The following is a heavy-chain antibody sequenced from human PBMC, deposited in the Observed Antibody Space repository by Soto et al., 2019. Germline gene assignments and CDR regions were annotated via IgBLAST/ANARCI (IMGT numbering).Heavy chain of an antibody. Sequence: ALVKVSCKVSGYTLTEFSMHWVRQAPGKGLEWMGGFDPEDGETIYAQKFQGRVTMTEDTSTDTAYMELSSLRSEDTAVYYCATNSGSWYEPFDYWGQGTLVTVSS. CDR3: ATNSGSWYEPFDY. D-gene: IGHD6-13*01. J-gene: IGHJ4*02. CDR1: GYTLTEFS. CDR2: FDPEDGET. V-gene: IGHV1-24*01.